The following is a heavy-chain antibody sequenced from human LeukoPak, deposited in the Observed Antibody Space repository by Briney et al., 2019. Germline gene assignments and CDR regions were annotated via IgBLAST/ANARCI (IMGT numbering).Heavy chain of an antibody. CDR3: AKRDSSSPFDY. Sequence: AGGSLRLSCAASGFTFSSYGMHWVRQAPGKGLEWVAVISYDGSNKYYADSVKGRFTISRDNSKNTLYLQMNSLRAEDTAVYYCAKRDSSSPFDYWGQGTLVTVSS. J-gene: IGHJ4*02. V-gene: IGHV3-30*18. CDR1: GFTFSSYG. D-gene: IGHD6-13*01. CDR2: ISYDGSNK.